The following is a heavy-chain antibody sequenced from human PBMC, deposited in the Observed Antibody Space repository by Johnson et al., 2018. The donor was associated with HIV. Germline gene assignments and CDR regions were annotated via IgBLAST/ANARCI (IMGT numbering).Heavy chain of an antibody. J-gene: IGHJ3*02. D-gene: IGHD3-22*01. CDR2: TRYDGSNK. CDR1: GLTFSGSG. Sequence: QVQLVESGGGMVQPGGSLRLSCAASGLTFSGSGMHWVRQAPGKGLEWLAFTRYDGSNKYYADSVKGRFTISRDNSKNTLYLQMNSLRAEDTAVYYCTRVWVRYYYDSSDGAFDIWSQGTVVTVSS. CDR3: TRVWVRYYYDSSDGAFDI. V-gene: IGHV3-30*02.